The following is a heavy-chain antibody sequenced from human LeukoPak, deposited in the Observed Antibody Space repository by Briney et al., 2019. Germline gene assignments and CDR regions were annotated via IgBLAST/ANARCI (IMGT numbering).Heavy chain of an antibody. CDR3: ARDPLSPSGRYFGHFDY. CDR2: ISYDGSNT. V-gene: IGHV3-30-3*01. D-gene: IGHD1-26*01. J-gene: IGHJ4*02. CDR1: GFTFSSSA. Sequence: PGRSLRLSCAASGFTFSSSAMHWVRQAPGKGLEWVALISYDGSNTYYTDSMKGRFTISRDNSKNTLYLQMNSLRAEDTAVYYCARDPLSPSGRYFGHFDYWGQGTLVTVSS.